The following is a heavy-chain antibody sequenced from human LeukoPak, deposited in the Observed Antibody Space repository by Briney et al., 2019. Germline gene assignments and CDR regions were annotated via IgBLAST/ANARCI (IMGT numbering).Heavy chain of an antibody. V-gene: IGHV4-61*02. D-gene: IGHD5-24*01. J-gene: IGHJ5*02. CDR2: IYTSGST. CDR3: ARFQFRPYNWFDP. CDR1: GGSISSGSYY. Sequence: SQTLSLTCTVSGGSISSGSYYWSWIRQPAGKGLEWIGRIYTSGSTNYNPSLKSRVTISVDTSKNQFSLKLSSVTAADTAVYYCARFQFRPYNWFDPWGQGTLVTVSS.